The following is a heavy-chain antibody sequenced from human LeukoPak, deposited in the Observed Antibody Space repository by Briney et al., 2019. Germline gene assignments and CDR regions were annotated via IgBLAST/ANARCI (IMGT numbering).Heavy chain of an antibody. CDR2: INPNSGGT. Sequence: ASVKVSCKASGYTFTGYYMHWVRQAPGQGLEWMGWINPNSGGTNYAQKFQGRVTMTRDTSISTAYMELRSLRSDDTAVYYCARDPRFLEWLNVIDRNYFDYWGQGTLVTVSS. J-gene: IGHJ4*02. V-gene: IGHV1-2*02. CDR3: ARDPRFLEWLNVIDRNYFDY. D-gene: IGHD3-3*01. CDR1: GYTFTGYY.